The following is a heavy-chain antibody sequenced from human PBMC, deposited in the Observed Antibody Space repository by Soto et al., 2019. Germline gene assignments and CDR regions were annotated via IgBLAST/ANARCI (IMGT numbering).Heavy chain of an antibody. CDR2: ISGSGGST. V-gene: IGHV3-23*01. D-gene: IGHD1-26*01. J-gene: IGHJ4*01. CDR3: AKDDYSGSPTVVDY. Sequence: EVQLLESGGGLVQPGGSLRLSCAASGFTFSSYAMSWVRQAPGKGLEWVSAISGSGGSTYYADSVKGRFTISRDNSKNTLYPQLNSLIAEDTAVYYCAKDDYSGSPTVVDYWGHGTLVTVSS. CDR1: GFTFSSYA.